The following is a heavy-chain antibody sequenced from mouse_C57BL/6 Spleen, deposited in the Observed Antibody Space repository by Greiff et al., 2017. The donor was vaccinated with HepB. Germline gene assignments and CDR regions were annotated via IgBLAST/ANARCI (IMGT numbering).Heavy chain of an antibody. Sequence: DVKLVESGGGLVKPGGSLKLSCAASGFTFSSYAMSWVRQTPEKRLEWVATISDGGSYTYYPDNVKGRFTISRDNAKNNLYLQMSHLKSEDTAMYYCARDIYYYGSSFDYWGQGTTLTVSS. D-gene: IGHD1-1*01. V-gene: IGHV5-4*01. CDR2: ISDGGSYT. CDR1: GFTFSSYA. CDR3: ARDIYYYGSSFDY. J-gene: IGHJ2*01.